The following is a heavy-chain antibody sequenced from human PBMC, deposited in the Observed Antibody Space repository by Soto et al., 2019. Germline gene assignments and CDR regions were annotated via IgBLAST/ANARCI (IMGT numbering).Heavy chain of an antibody. J-gene: IGHJ3*01. Sequence: EVQVSESGGGLVRPGGSLRLSCAASGFIFTNNAMNWVRQAPGKGLEWVSVIGGRGNSAYYADSVQGRFTISRDNSKNTLALQMCSRTADDTAIYYCVREGRGSFDFWGRGTMVTVSS. CDR2: IGGRGNSA. CDR1: GFIFTNNA. D-gene: IGHD5-12*01. CDR3: VREGRGSFDF. V-gene: IGHV3-23*01.